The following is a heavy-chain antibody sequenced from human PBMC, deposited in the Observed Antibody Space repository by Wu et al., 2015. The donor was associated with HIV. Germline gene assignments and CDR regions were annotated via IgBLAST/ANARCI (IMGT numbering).Heavy chain of an antibody. Sequence: QLGAVWGVRVKKPGASVKVSCQASGYTITTYDFNWVRQAPGQGLEWMGWMNSNNGKTGYGQKFQGRVAMTRNISTRTAYMELSGLKSEDTAVYYCATSYYGSGSYPTFYYYYAMDVWGQGTTVTVSS. J-gene: IGHJ6*02. CDR2: MNSNNGKT. CDR3: ATSYYGSGSYPTFYYYYAMDV. CDR1: GYTITTYD. D-gene: IGHD3-10*01. V-gene: IGHV1-8*01.